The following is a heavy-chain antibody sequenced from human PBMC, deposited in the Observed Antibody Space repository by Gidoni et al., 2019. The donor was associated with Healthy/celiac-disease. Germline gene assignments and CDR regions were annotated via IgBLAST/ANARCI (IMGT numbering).Heavy chain of an antibody. V-gene: IGHV1-8*01. CDR2: MNPNSGNT. Sequence: HEQLVHPGAEVTKPGASVPVSCKASAYTFPSCDSNRGRQATGQGLEWMGWMNPNSGNTGYAQKFQGRVTMTRNTSISTAYMELSSLRSEDTAVYYCARGSYKVGAPGRPKRTYAFDIWGQGTMVTVSS. CDR3: ARGSYKVGAPGRPKRTYAFDI. D-gene: IGHD5-12*01. CDR1: AYTFPSCD. J-gene: IGHJ3*02.